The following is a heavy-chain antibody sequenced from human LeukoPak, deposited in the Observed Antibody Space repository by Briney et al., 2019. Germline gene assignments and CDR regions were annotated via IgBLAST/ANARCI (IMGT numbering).Heavy chain of an antibody. CDR2: INPNSGGT. V-gene: IGHV1-2*06. CDR1: GYTSSGYY. D-gene: IGHD3-9*01. J-gene: IGHJ4*02. CDR3: ARVREDYDILTGYLYYFDY. Sequence: ASVKVSCKASGYTSSGYYMHWVRQAPGQGLEWMGRINPNSGGTNYVQKFQGRVTMTRDTSISTAYMELSRLRSDDTAVYYCARVREDYDILTGYLYYFDYWGQGTLVTVSS.